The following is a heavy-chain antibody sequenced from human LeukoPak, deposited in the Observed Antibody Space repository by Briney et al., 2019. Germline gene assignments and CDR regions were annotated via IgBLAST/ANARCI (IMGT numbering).Heavy chain of an antibody. D-gene: IGHD5-18*01. Sequence: PGGSLNLSWEASGLPFDDFAMNWVRQAPGKGLEWVSGISWNGGTVDYADSVKGRFTISRDNAKNSLYLLMNGLRGEDTALYYCARVHGYSFGYFDYWGQGTLVTVSS. CDR2: ISWNGGTV. CDR3: ARVHGYSFGYFDY. CDR1: GLPFDDFA. V-gene: IGHV3-9*01. J-gene: IGHJ4*02.